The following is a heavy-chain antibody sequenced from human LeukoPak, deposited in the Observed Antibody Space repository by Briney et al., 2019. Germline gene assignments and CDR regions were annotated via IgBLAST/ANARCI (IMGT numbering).Heavy chain of an antibody. D-gene: IGHD3-10*01. CDR2: INHSGST. CDR1: GGSFSGYY. CDR3: ARGRPVLLWFGAYDAFDI. V-gene: IGHV4-34*01. J-gene: IGHJ3*02. Sequence: PSETLSLTCAVYGGSFSGYYWSWIRQPPGKGLEWIGEINHSGSTNYNPSLKSRVTISVDTSKNQFSLKLSSVTAADTAVYYCARGRPVLLWFGAYDAFDIWGQGTMVTVSS.